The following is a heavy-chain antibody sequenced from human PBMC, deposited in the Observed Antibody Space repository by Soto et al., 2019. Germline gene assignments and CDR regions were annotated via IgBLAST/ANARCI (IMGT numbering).Heavy chain of an antibody. V-gene: IGHV1-2*02. D-gene: IGHD4-17*01. CDR3: ARDPDYGDYWGYFFDS. J-gene: IGHJ4*02. CDR1: GYTFAAYY. Sequence: QVQLVQSGAEVKKPGASVKVSCKTSGYTFAAYYIHWIRQAPGQGLEWMGWINPTSGGTVYAQNFPDRATMTRDTSITTAYTELRRLNSDDTAVYYCARDPDYGDYWGYFFDSWGQGTPVTVSS. CDR2: INPTSGGT.